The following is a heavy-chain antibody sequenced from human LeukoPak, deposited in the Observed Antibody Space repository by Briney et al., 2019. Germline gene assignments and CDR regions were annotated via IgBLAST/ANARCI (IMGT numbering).Heavy chain of an antibody. J-gene: IGHJ4*02. CDR3: ARGTSL. CDR1: GGSFSSDRNY. Sequence: SETLSLTCTVSGGSFSSDRNYWIWIRQPPGKGLEWIGYIYSSGITDYNPSLKSRVTISVDTSKNQFSLRLTSVTAADTAVYYCARGTSLWGQGTLVTVSS. D-gene: IGHD2-8*01. V-gene: IGHV4-61*01. CDR2: IYSSGIT.